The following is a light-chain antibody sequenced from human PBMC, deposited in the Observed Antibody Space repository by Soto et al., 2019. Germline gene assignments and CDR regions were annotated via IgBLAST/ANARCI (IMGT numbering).Light chain of an antibody. CDR3: QQYNSYSLT. V-gene: IGKV1-5*03. Sequence: DIQMSQSPSTLSASVGDRVTITCRASQSISSWLAWYQQKPGKAPKLLIYKASSLESGVPSRFSGSGSGTEFTLTISSLQPDDFATYYCQQYNSYSLTFGGGTKVEIK. J-gene: IGKJ4*01. CDR2: KAS. CDR1: QSISSW.